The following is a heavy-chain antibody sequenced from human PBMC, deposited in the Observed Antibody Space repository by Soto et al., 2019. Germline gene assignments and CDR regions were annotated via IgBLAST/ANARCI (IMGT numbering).Heavy chain of an antibody. Sequence: QVQLVQSGAEVKKPGASVKLSCKASGYSFTNYGIHWVRQAPGQGLEWMAWISAYNGKTHYAQKVQGRVTMTTDTSTSTAYMELRGLRSDDTAVYFCARRYGDPSSASGFDYLVQGTLVTVSS. V-gene: IGHV1-18*01. J-gene: IGHJ4*02. D-gene: IGHD4-17*01. CDR1: GYSFTNYG. CDR2: ISAYNGKT. CDR3: ARRYGDPSSASGFDY.